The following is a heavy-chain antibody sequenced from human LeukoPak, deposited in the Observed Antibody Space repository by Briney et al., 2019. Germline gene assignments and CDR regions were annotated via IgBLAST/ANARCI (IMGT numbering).Heavy chain of an antibody. CDR1: GFTVSSNY. Sequence: GGSLRLSCAASGFTVSSNYMSWVRQAPGKGLEWVSVIYSGGSTYYADSVKGRFTISRDNSKNTLYLQMNSLRAEDTAVYYCAKDPLPMAYWFDPWGQGTLVTVSS. J-gene: IGHJ5*02. CDR2: IYSGGST. V-gene: IGHV3-53*01. CDR3: AKDPLPMAYWFDP. D-gene: IGHD2/OR15-2a*01.